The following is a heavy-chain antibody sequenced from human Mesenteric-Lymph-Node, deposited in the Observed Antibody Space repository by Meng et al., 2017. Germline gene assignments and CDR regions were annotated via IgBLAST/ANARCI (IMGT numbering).Heavy chain of an antibody. CDR3: ARPFLMGATGDY. Sequence: GESLKISCAASGFTFSSYSMNWVRQAPGKGLEWVSSISSSSSYIYYADSVKGRFTISRDNAKNSLYLQMNSLRAEDTAVYYCARPFLMGATGDYWGQGTLVTVSS. D-gene: IGHD1-26*01. CDR1: GFTFSSYS. CDR2: ISSSSSYI. V-gene: IGHV3-21*01. J-gene: IGHJ4*02.